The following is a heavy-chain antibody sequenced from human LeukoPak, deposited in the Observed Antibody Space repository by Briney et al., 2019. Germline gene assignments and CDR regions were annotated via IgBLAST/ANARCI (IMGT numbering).Heavy chain of an antibody. J-gene: IGHJ4*02. CDR1: GDSVSSNSAA. CDR3: ARSTADLEY. Sequence: SQTLSLTCAISGDSVSSNSAACNWIRQSPSRGLEWLGRTYYRSKWYNDYAVSVKRRIIINPDTSKNQFSLQLNSLTHEDTAVYRGARSTADLEYWGQGTLVTFSS. D-gene: IGHD2-21*02. CDR2: TYYRSKWYN. V-gene: IGHV6-1*01.